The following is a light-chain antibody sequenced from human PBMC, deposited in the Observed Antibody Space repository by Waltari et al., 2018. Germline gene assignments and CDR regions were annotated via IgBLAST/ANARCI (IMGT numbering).Light chain of an antibody. CDR3: QQYYSTTAT. Sequence: DIVMTQSPDSLAVSLGGRATINCKSSQTVLYHADKRNYLAWYQQKPGLPPRLLIYWASTRESGVPDRFSGSGSGTDFSLTITSLQAEDVAVYYCQQYYSTTATFGQGTKVEIK. V-gene: IGKV4-1*01. CDR1: QTVLYHADKRNY. J-gene: IGKJ1*01. CDR2: WAS.